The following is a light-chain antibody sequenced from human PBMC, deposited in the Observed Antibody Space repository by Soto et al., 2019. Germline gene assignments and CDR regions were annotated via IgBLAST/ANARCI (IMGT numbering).Light chain of an antibody. CDR3: QQYGGSPYS. V-gene: IGKV3-20*01. Sequence: EIVLTQSPGTQSLSPGERATLSGRASQSVSSSYFAWYQQKPGQAPRLLIYGASSRATGIPDRFSGSGSGTDFTLTISTLEPEDFAVYYCQQYGGSPYSFGQGTKLEIK. CDR1: QSVSSSY. J-gene: IGKJ2*03. CDR2: GAS.